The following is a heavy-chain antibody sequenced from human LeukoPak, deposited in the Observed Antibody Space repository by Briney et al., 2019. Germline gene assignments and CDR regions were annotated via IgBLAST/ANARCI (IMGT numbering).Heavy chain of an antibody. CDR1: GGTFSSYA. CDR3: ARGGIAAAGSFDY. V-gene: IGHV1-69*06. Sequence: ASVKVSCKASGGTFSSYAINWVRQAPGQGLEWMGGIIPIFGTANYAQKFQGRVTITADKFTSTAYMELSSLRSEDTAVYYCARGGIAAAGSFDYWGQGTLVTVSS. J-gene: IGHJ4*02. CDR2: IIPIFGTA. D-gene: IGHD6-13*01.